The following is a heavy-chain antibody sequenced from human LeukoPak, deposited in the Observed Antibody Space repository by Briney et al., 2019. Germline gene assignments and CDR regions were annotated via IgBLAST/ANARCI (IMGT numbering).Heavy chain of an antibody. D-gene: IGHD6-13*01. Sequence: GRSLRLSCAASGFTFDDYAMHWVRQAPGKGLEWVSGISWNSGSIGYADSVKGRFTISRDNAKNSLYLQMNSLRAEDTAVYYCARGRGIAASYFDYWGQGTLVTVSS. J-gene: IGHJ4*02. V-gene: IGHV3-9*01. CDR3: ARGRGIAASYFDY. CDR2: ISWNSGSI. CDR1: GFTFDDYA.